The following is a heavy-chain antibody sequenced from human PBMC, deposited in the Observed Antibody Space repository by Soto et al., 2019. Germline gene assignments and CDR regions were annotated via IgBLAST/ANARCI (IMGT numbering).Heavy chain of an antibody. CDR2: SRNKAKSYTT. D-gene: IGHD1-26*01. Sequence: EVQLVESWGGLVQPGGSLRVSCATSGFTFSDHDMDWIRQAPGKGLEWVGRSRNKAKSYTTDYDASVKGRFTISRDDSKNSLYLQLNSLKNEDTAVYYCARTAYCDRDYGGQGTLVTVSS. CDR1: GFTFSDHD. J-gene: IGHJ4*02. V-gene: IGHV3-72*01. CDR3: ARTAYCDRDY.